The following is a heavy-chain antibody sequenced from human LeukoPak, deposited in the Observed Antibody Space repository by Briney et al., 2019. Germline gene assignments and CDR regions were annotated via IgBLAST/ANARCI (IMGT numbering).Heavy chain of an antibody. CDR2: INPNSGGT. D-gene: IGHD3-10*01. Sequence: ASVKVSCKASGYTFTGYYMHWVRQAPGQGLEWMGWINPNSGGTNYAQKFQGRVTMTRDTSISTAYMELSRLRSDDTAVYYCARDTRYYYGSGSLDYWGQGTLVTVSS. J-gene: IGHJ4*02. V-gene: IGHV1-2*02. CDR1: GYTFTGYY. CDR3: ARDTRYYYGSGSLDY.